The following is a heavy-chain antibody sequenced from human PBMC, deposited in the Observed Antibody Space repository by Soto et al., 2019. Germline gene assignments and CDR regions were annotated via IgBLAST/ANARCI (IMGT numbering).Heavy chain of an antibody. Sequence: GGSLRLSCTASGFSFSKYSMNWVRQAPGKGLEWVASINDRSTYIFYADSMEGRFTISRENAKNSVYLQMDSLRAEDTAVYYCARAGSIGSVDCWGQGTLVTVSS. CDR1: GFSFSKYS. CDR3: ARAGSIGSVDC. CDR2: INDRSTYI. V-gene: IGHV3-21*04. J-gene: IGHJ4*02. D-gene: IGHD6-19*01.